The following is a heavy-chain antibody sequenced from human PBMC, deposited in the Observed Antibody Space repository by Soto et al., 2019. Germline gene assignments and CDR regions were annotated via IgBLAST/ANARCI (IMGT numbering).Heavy chain of an antibody. J-gene: IGHJ4*02. Sequence: XGSLRLSCAASGFIFSSHCMHWVRQAPGKGLVGVSHIGPDGSNIWEADSVQGRFTISRDNARNRLYLQMNSLRDEDKAIYYCVRDNNWSFDYWGQGILVTVS. D-gene: IGHD1-1*01. V-gene: IGHV3-74*01. CDR1: GFIFSSHC. CDR3: VRDNNWSFDY. CDR2: IGPDGSNI.